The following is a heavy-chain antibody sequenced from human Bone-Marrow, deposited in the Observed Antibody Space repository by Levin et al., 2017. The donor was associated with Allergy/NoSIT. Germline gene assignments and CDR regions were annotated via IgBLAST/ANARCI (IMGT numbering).Heavy chain of an antibody. CDR2: IYHSGST. J-gene: IGHJ4*02. V-gene: IGHV4-30-2*01. CDR3: AKSLWFEAYFDY. CDR1: GGSISSGGYS. Sequence: SCAVSGGSISSGGYSWSWIRQPPGKGLEWIGYIYHSGSTYYNPSLKSRVTIPMDRSKNHFSLNLTSVTAADTAVYFCAKSLWFEAYFDYWGQGTLVTVSS. D-gene: IGHD3-10*01.